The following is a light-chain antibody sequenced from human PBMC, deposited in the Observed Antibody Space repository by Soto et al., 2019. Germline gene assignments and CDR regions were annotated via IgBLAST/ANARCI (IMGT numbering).Light chain of an antibody. Sequence: QSVLPQPASVSGSPGQSITISCTGTSNDIGNYNLVSWYQHHPGKAPKLMIYVDSKRPSGVSNRFSASKSGNTASLTISGLQAEDEADYYCCSYAGSFYVFGTGTKVTVL. CDR3: CSYAGSFYV. J-gene: IGLJ1*01. CDR2: VDS. CDR1: SNDIGNYNL. V-gene: IGLV2-23*01.